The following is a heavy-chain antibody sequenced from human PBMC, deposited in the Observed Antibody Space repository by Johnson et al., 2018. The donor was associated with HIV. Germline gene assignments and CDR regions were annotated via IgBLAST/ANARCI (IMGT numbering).Heavy chain of an antibody. V-gene: IGHV3-23*04. Sequence: VQLVESGGDLVQPGGSLRLSCAASGFTFSSYAMSWVRQAPGTGLEWVSAISGSGGSTYSADSVKGRFTISRDNSKNTLDLQMNSLRAEDTAVYFCAKGPVDYGGNYDGFGIWGQGTKVTVSS. D-gene: IGHD4-23*01. CDR1: GFTFSSYA. CDR3: AKGPVDYGGNYDGFGI. CDR2: ISGSGGST. J-gene: IGHJ3*02.